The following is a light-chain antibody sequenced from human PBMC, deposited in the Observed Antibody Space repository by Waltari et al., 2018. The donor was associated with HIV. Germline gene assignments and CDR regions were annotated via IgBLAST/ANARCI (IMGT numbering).Light chain of an antibody. J-gene: IGLJ3*02. CDR2: TNN. CDR1: SSNIGTKY. Sequence: QSVLTQPPSASGTPGQRVTISCFGSSSNIGTKYVYWYQQLPGTAPKLLIYTNNQRPSGVTDRVSGSKTVTSAPLAMVGLRSEDEAEDYCAAWDDSLSGWAFGGGTRLTVL. CDR3: AAWDDSLSGWA. V-gene: IGLV1-47*01.